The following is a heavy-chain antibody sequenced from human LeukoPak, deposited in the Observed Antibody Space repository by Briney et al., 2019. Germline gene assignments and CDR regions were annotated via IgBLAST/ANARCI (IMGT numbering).Heavy chain of an antibody. V-gene: IGHV3-43*01. J-gene: IGHJ4*02. CDR1: GFTFDDYT. CDR2: ISWDGGST. D-gene: IGHD4-17*01. Sequence: QPGGSLRLSCAASGFTFDDYTMHWVRQAPGKGLEWVSLISWDGGSTYYADSVKGRFTISRDNSKNSLYLQMNSLKTEDTAVYYCTRDTKPRNYGDYLPFDPAAYGYWGQGTLVTVSS. CDR3: TRDTKPRNYGDYLPFDPAAYGY.